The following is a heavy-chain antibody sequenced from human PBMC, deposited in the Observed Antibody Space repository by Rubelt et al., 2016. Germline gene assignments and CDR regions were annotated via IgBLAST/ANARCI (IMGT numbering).Heavy chain of an antibody. CDR2: IIPIFGTA. CDR1: GGTFSSYA. CDR3: ARGGVATIAVGYYYYGMDV. V-gene: IGHV1-69*01. J-gene: IGHJ6*02. D-gene: IGHD5-12*01. Sequence: QVQLVQSGAEVKKPGSSVKVSCKASGGTFSSYAISWVRQAPGQGLEWMGGIIPIFGTANYAQKFQGRVTITADESTRTAYMELGSLRSEDTAVYYCARGGVATIAVGYYYYGMDVWGQGTTVTVSS.